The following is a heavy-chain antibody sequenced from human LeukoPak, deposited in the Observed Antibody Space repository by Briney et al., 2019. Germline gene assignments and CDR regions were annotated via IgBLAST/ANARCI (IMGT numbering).Heavy chain of an antibody. CDR3: ARDSPVTAGPFDP. D-gene: IGHD4-11*01. CDR1: GITFSSFG. V-gene: IGHV3-33*01. CDR2: IWYDGSNE. Sequence: PGRSLRLSCVASGITFSSFGMHWIRQAPGKGLEWVAFIWYDGSNEYYADSVKGRFTIFRDNSKNTLYLQMNSLRGDDTAVYYCARDSPVTAGPFDPWGQGTLVTVSS. J-gene: IGHJ5*02.